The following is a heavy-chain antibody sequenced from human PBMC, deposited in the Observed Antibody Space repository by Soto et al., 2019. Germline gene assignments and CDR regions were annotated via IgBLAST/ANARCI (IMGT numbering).Heavy chain of an antibody. CDR2: ISGSGDTT. J-gene: IGHJ4*02. Sequence: EVQVLDSGGGLVQPGGSLRLSCVASGFIFSNYAMNWVRQAPGKGLEWVSTISGSGDTTYYAVSVKVRFTISRDNSKKTLDLQMNSLRAEDTAVYYCAKATRYCSGSWCSTSDFWGQGTLVTVSS. CDR1: GFIFSNYA. V-gene: IGHV3-23*01. CDR3: AKATRYCSGSWCSTSDF. D-gene: IGHD2-15*01.